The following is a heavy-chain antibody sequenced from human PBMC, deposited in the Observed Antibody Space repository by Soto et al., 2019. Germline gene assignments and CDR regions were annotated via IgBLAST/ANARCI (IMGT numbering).Heavy chain of an antibody. CDR3: AIQYYYDSSGYSHYAFEI. CDR2: IYPGDSDT. CDR1: GYSFTSYW. J-gene: IGHJ3*02. Sequence: RESLKISCKGSGYSFTSYWIGWVRQMPGKGLEWMGIIYPGDSDTRYSPSFQGQVTISADKSISTAYLQWSSLKASDTAMYYCAIQYYYDSSGYSHYAFEIWGQGTMVTVSS. V-gene: IGHV5-51*01. D-gene: IGHD3-22*01.